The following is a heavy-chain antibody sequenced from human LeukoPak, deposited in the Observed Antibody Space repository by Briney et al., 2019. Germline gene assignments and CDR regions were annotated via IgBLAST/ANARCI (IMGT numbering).Heavy chain of an antibody. Sequence: SSETLSLTCTVSGYSISSGYYWGWIRQPPGKGLEWIGSIYYSGSTYYNPSLKSRVTISLDTSKNQFSLKLSSVTAADTAVYYCARGGWFGESPFDYWGQGTLVTVSS. CDR1: GYSISSGYY. CDR3: ARGGWFGESPFDY. J-gene: IGHJ4*02. D-gene: IGHD3-10*01. V-gene: IGHV4-38-2*02. CDR2: IYYSGST.